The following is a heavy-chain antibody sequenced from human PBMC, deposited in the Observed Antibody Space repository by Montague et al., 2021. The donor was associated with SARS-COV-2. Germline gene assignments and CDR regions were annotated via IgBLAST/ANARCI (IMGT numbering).Heavy chain of an antibody. CDR3: ARDLEGIAAAGTGGFDY. V-gene: IGHV3-74*01. Sequence: SLRLSCAASGFTFSSYWMHWVRQAPGEGLVWVSRINSDGSSTSYADSVKGRFTISRDNAKNTLYLQMNSLRAEETAVYYCARDLEGIAAAGTGGFDYWGQGTMVSVSA. D-gene: IGHD6-13*01. CDR2: INSDGSST. J-gene: IGHJ4*02. CDR1: GFTFSSYW.